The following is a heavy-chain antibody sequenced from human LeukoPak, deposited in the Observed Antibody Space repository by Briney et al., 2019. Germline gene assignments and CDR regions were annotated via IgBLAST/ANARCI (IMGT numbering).Heavy chain of an antibody. CDR1: GYTFTSYA. V-gene: IGHV7-4-1*02. D-gene: IGHD3-3*01. J-gene: IGHJ4*02. CDR2: INTNTGNP. Sequence: GASVKVSCKASGYTFTSYAMNWVRQAPGQGLEWMGCINTNTGNPTYAQGFTGRFVFSLDTSVSTAYLQISSLKAEDTAVYYCAREGANTTTIFGFDYWGQGTLVTVSS. CDR3: AREGANTTTIFGFDY.